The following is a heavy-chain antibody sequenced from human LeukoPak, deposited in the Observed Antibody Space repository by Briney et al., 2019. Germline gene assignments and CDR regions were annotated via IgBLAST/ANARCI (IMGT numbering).Heavy chain of an antibody. CDR3: ATGVNYYDSSGYYSWFDP. J-gene: IGHJ5*02. CDR2: IIPIFGTA. D-gene: IGHD3-22*01. V-gene: IGHV1-69*06. CDR1: GGTFSSYA. Sequence: GASVKVSCKASGGTFSSYAISWVRQAPGQGLEWMGGIIPIFGTANYAQKFQGRVTITADKSTSTAYMELSSLRSEDTAVYYCATGVNYYDSSGYYSWFDPWGQGTLVTVSS.